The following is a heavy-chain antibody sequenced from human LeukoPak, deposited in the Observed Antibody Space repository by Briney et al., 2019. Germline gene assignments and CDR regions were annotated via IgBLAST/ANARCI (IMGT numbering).Heavy chain of an antibody. V-gene: IGHV1-69*13. J-gene: IGHJ6*02. D-gene: IGHD3-10*01. CDR1: GGTFSSYA. Sequence: ASVKVSCTASGGTFSSYAISWVRQAPGQGLEWMGGIIPVFGTANYAQKFQGRVTITADESTSTAYMELSSLRAEDTAVHYCARDQGRLLWFGELFKDHYYYYGMDVWGQGTTVTVSS. CDR2: IIPVFGTA. CDR3: ARDQGRLLWFGELFKDHYYYYGMDV.